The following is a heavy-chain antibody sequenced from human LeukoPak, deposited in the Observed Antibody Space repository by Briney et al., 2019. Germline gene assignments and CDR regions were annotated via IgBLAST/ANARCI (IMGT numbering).Heavy chain of an antibody. CDR1: GFTFSSYS. J-gene: IGHJ4*02. D-gene: IGHD2-15*01. V-gene: IGHV3-21*01. CDR2: ISSSSSYI. Sequence: GGSLRLSCAASGFTFSSYSMNWVRQAPGKGLEWVSSISSSSSYIYYADSVKGRFTISRDNAKNSLYLQMNSLRAEDTAVYYCAKAGVVVAATPFFDYWGQGTLVTVSS. CDR3: AKAGVVVAATPFFDY.